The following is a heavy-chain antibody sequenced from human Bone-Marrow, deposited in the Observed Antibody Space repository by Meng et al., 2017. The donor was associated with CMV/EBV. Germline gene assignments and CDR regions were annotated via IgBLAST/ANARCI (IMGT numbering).Heavy chain of an antibody. V-gene: IGHV4-34*01. CDR3: AREFLEWLFPTARYYYYGMDV. D-gene: IGHD3-3*01. CDR2: INHSGSI. Sequence: SETLSLTCVVYGGSFSGYYWSWIRQSPGKGLEWIGEINHSGSIKYNPSLKSRVTISVDTSKNQFSLKLSSVTAADTAVYYCAREFLEWLFPTARYYYYGMDVWGQGTTVTVSS. CDR1: GGSFSGYY. J-gene: IGHJ6*02.